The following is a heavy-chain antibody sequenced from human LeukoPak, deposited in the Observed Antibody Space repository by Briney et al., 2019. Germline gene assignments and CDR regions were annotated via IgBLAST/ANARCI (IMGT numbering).Heavy chain of an antibody. J-gene: IGHJ3*02. CDR1: GASISSYY. D-gene: IGHD5-18*01. Sequence: SETLSLTCTVSGASISSYYWSWIRQPPGKGLEWIGYIYYSGSTNCNPSLKSRVTISVDTSKNQFSLKLSSVTAADTAVYYCARDSLGSVDTAMVRGGYAFDIWGQGTMVTVSS. CDR3: ARDSLGSVDTAMVRGGYAFDI. V-gene: IGHV4-59*12. CDR2: IYYSGST.